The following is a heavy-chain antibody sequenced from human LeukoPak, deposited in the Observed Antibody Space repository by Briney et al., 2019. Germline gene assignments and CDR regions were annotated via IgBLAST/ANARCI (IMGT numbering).Heavy chain of an antibody. CDR2: MNPGSGNT. CDR3: ASHTYYLSSGSFGH. CDR1: GYTFTSFD. J-gene: IGHJ4*02. V-gene: IGHV1-8*01. Sequence: GASVKVSCKASGYTFTSFDINWVRQATGQGPEWMGWMNPGSGNTGYAQRFRGRATMTRDTSISTAYLELSSLTSEDTAVYYCASHTYYLSSGSFGHWGQGTLVTVSS. D-gene: IGHD3-10*01.